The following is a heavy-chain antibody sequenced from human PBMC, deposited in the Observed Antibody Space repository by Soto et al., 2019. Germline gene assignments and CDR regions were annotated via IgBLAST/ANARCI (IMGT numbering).Heavy chain of an antibody. J-gene: IGHJ3*02. V-gene: IGHV3-53*01. Sequence: GGSLRLSCAASGVTVCSNYMSWVRQAPGKGLEWVSVIYSGGSTYYADSVKGRFTISRDNSKNTLYLQMNSLRAEDTAVYYCARDSYYYDSSGRDAFDIWGQGTMVTVSS. CDR3: ARDSYYYDSSGRDAFDI. CDR1: GVTVCSNY. D-gene: IGHD3-22*01. CDR2: IYSGGST.